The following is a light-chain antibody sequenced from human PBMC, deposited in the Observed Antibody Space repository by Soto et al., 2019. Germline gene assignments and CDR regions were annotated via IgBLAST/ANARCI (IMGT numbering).Light chain of an antibody. J-gene: IGLJ1*01. CDR2: GNS. V-gene: IGLV1-40*01. CDR3: QSYDSRLSGYV. Sequence: QSVLTQPPSVSGAPGQRVTISCTGSSSNIGAGYDVHWYQQLPGTAPKLLIYGNSNRPSGVPDRVSGSKSGTSASLAITGLXAEDEADYYCQSYDSRLSGYVFGTGTKVTVL. CDR1: SSNIGAGYD.